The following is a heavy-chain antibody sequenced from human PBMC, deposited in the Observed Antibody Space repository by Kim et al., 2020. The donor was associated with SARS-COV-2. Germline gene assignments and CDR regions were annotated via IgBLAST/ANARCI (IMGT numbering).Heavy chain of an antibody. D-gene: IGHD6-13*01. V-gene: IGHV4-34*01. CDR2: INHSGST. Sequence: SETLSLTCAVYGGSFSGYYWSWIRQPPGKGLEWIGEINHSGSTNYNPSLKSRVTISVDTSKNQFSLKLSSVTAADTAVYYCARGSGYSSSWYGARNWFDPWGQGTLVTVSS. J-gene: IGHJ5*02. CDR3: ARGSGYSSSWYGARNWFDP. CDR1: GGSFSGYY.